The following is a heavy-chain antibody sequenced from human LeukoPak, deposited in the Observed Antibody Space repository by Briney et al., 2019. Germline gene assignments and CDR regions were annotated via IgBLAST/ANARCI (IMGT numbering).Heavy chain of an antibody. CDR3: AKATGYLL. D-gene: IGHD1-14*01. CDR2: ISGSGGST. Sequence: GGSLRLSCAASGFTFSNYGMNWVRQTPGKGLEWLSGISGSGGSTYYADSVKGRFTISSDNSKNTLYLQMNSLRAEDTAVYYCAKATGYLLWGQGTLVTVSS. J-gene: IGHJ4*02. CDR1: GFTFSNYG. V-gene: IGHV3-23*01.